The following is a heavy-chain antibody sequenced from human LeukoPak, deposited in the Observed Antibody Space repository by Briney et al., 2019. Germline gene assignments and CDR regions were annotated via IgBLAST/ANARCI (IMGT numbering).Heavy chain of an antibody. CDR3: AREIPDAFDI. Sequence: GASVKVSCKASGGTFISYAISWVRQAPGQGLEWMGRIIPIFGTANYAQKFQGRVTITTDESTSTAHMELSSLRSEDTAVYYCAREIPDAFDIWGQGTMVTVSS. CDR1: GGTFISYA. V-gene: IGHV1-69*05. J-gene: IGHJ3*02. CDR2: IIPIFGTA.